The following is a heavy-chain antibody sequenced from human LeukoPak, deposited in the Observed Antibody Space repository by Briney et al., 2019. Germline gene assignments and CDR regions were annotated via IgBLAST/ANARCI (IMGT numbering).Heavy chain of an antibody. V-gene: IGHV1-2*02. J-gene: IGHJ6*03. D-gene: IGHD3-9*01. Sequence: PWASVKVSCKASGYTFTGYYMHWVRQAPGQGLEWTGWINPNSGGTNYAQKFQGRVTMTGDTSISTAYMELSRLRSDDTAVYYCARDGFEYDICYYMDVWGKGTTVTISS. CDR2: INPNSGGT. CDR3: ARDGFEYDICYYMDV. CDR1: GYTFTGYY.